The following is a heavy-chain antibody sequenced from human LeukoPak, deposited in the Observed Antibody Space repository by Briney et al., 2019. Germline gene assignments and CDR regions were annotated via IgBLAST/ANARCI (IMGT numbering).Heavy chain of an antibody. CDR1: GFTFSSYS. Sequence: PGGSLRLSCAASGFTFSSYSMNWVRQAPGKGLEWVSYISSSSSTIYYADSVKGRFTISRDNAKNSLYLQMSSLRAEDTAVYYCARQLMEGTYNIWGQGTLATVSS. D-gene: IGHD1-1*01. CDR2: ISSSSSTI. CDR3: ARQLMEGTYNI. J-gene: IGHJ4*02. V-gene: IGHV3-48*01.